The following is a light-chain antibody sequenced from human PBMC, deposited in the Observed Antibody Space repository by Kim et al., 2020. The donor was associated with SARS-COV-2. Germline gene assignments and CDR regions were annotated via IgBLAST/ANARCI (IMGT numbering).Light chain of an antibody. Sequence: GKTVTICCTRSRGSIASNYVQWYQQRPGSSPTTVIYGDDQRPSGVPDRFSGSSDSSANSASLTISSLKTEDEADYYCQSYDNYNRVFGGGTQLTVL. CDR2: GDD. CDR3: QSYDNYNRV. V-gene: IGLV6-57*01. J-gene: IGLJ3*02. CDR1: RGSIASNY.